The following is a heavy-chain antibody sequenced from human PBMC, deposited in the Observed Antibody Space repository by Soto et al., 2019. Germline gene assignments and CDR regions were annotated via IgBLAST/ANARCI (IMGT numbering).Heavy chain of an antibody. J-gene: IGHJ4*02. Sequence: GGSLRLSCAASGFTFSSYAMSWVRQAPGKGLEWVSAISGSGGSTYYADSVKGRFTISRDNSKNTLYLQMNSLRAEDTAVYYCAPYGAHFLYCGGACYMAYFDYWGQGPLVTVSS. CDR2: ISGSGGST. D-gene: IGHD2-21*02. CDR3: APYGAHFLYCGGACYMAYFDY. CDR1: GFTFSSYA. V-gene: IGHV3-23*01.